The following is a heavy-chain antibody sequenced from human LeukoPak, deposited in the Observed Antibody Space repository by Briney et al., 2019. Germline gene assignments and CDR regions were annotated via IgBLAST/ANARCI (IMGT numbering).Heavy chain of an antibody. CDR1: GGSFSGYY. J-gene: IGHJ4*02. CDR2: INHSGST. D-gene: IGHD4-23*01. Sequence: LETLSLTCAVYGGSFSGYYWSWIRQPPGKGLEWIGEINHSGSTNYNPSLKSRVTISVDTSKNQFSLKLSSVTAADTAVYYCARETLYGGNSGFDYWGQGTLVTVSS. CDR3: ARETLYGGNSGFDY. V-gene: IGHV4-34*01.